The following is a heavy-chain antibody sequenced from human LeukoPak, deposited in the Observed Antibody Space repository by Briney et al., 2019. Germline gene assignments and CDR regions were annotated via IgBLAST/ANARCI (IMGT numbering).Heavy chain of an antibody. D-gene: IGHD3-22*01. V-gene: IGHV3-23*01. CDR1: GFTFSSYE. Sequence: GGSLRLSCAASGFTFSSYEMNWVRQAPGKGLEWVSTFSGSGGSTHYADSVKGRFTISRDNSKNTLYLQMNSLRAEDTALYYCARYYDYDSRGYYYYFDYWGQGTLVTVSS. CDR2: FSGSGGST. J-gene: IGHJ4*02. CDR3: ARYYDYDSRGYYYYFDY.